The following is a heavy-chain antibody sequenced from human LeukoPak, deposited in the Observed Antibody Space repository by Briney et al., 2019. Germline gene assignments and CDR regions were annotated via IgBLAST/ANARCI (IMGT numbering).Heavy chain of an antibody. J-gene: IGHJ3*01. CDR3: ARAIYASGRYDAFDV. V-gene: IGHV4-59*01. CDR1: LGSISSYY. Sequence: SETPSLTPTVSLGSISSYYWSWIRQTPRERVEWSWYTYYIGSTTYKPSLKSRVTISVDTSKNQFSLKLSSAAAAATAVYSCARAIYASGRYDAFDVWGQGTMVTVSS. D-gene: IGHD3-10*01. CDR2: TYYIGST.